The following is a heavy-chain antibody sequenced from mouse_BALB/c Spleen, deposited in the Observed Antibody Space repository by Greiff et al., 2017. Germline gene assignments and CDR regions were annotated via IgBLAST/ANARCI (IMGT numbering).Heavy chain of an antibody. J-gene: IGHJ2*01. Sequence: VQLQQSGAELAKPGASVKMSCKASGYTFTSYWMHWVKQRPGQGLEWIGYINPSTGYTEYNQKFKDKATLTADKSSSTAYMQLSSLTSEDSAVYYCARGGSLLAGDYWGQGTTLTVSS. V-gene: IGHV1-7*01. D-gene: IGHD2-1*01. CDR2: INPSTGYT. CDR1: GYTFTSYW. CDR3: ARGGSLLAGDY.